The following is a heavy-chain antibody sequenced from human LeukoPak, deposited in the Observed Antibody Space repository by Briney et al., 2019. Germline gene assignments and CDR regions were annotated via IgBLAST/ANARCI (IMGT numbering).Heavy chain of an antibody. Sequence: ASVKVSCKASGYTFTGYYMHWVRQAPGQGLEWMGRINPNSGGTNYAQKFQDRVTMTRDTSISTAYMELSRLTFDDTAVYYCARDISGLPTYYYDSSGYYSDYWGQGTLVAVSS. J-gene: IGHJ4*02. D-gene: IGHD3-22*01. V-gene: IGHV1-2*06. CDR2: INPNSGGT. CDR3: ARDISGLPTYYYDSSGYYSDY. CDR1: GYTFTGYY.